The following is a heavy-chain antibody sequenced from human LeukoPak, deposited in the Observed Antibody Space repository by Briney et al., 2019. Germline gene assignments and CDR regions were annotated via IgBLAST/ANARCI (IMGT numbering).Heavy chain of an antibody. J-gene: IGHJ4*02. Sequence: GGTLRLSCAASGFTFRSYGMHWVRQAPGKGLEWVALISYDGNNKYYADSVKGRFTISRDNSKNTLYLQMNSLRAEDTAVYCCAKGGSYYDSRLDYWGQGTLVTVSS. CDR3: AKGGSYYDSRLDY. CDR1: GFTFRSYG. CDR2: ISYDGNNK. V-gene: IGHV3-30*18. D-gene: IGHD3-22*01.